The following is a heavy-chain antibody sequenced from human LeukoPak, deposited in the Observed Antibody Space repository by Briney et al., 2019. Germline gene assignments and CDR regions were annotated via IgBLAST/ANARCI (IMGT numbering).Heavy chain of an antibody. Sequence: SSDTLSHTCILSGASISSNNYYWGWTRKPPAKGLEWIEEINHSGSTNYTPSPKSRITISVHTPKNQFSLKLSFVTAAVSALYYWARESHSSGWVEYWGQGTLVTVSS. CDR1: GASISSNNYY. CDR3: ARESHSSGWVEY. CDR2: INHSGST. V-gene: IGHV4-39*07. J-gene: IGHJ4*02. D-gene: IGHD6-19*01.